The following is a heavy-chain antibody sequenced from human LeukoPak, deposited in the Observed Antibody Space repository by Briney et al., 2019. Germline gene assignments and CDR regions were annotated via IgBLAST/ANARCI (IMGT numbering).Heavy chain of an antibody. CDR3: VRDGYSYGYDFDY. CDR1: GFLFSDYE. Sequence: GGSLRLSCGASGFLFSDYEMNWVRPAPGKGLEWISYISTRGGTIYYADSVEGRFTISRDNGKNALYLQMNSLRVEDTAFYYCVRDGYSYGYDFDYWGQGTLVAVSP. D-gene: IGHD5-18*01. V-gene: IGHV3-48*03. CDR2: ISTRGGTI. J-gene: IGHJ4*02.